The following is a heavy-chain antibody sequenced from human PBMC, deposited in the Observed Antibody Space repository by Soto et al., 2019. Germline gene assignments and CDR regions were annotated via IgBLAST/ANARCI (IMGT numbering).Heavy chain of an antibody. CDR3: ARELAAGYYGMDV. D-gene: IGHD6-13*01. Sequence: SETLSLTCTVSGGSISSYYWGWVRQPPGKGLEWIGYIYYSGSTNYNPSLKSRVTISVDTSKNQFSLKLSSVTAADTAVYYCARELAAGYYGMDVWGQGTTVTVSS. V-gene: IGHV4-59*01. CDR2: IYYSGST. J-gene: IGHJ6*02. CDR1: GGSISSYY.